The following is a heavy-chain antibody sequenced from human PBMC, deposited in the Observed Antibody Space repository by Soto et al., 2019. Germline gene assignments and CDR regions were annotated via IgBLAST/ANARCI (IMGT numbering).Heavy chain of an antibody. Sequence: PGGSLRLSCEVSGFSVTANYMSWVRQTPGKGLEWLASITGGFAEYADSVKGRFTTSRDNPKNTVYLQMNSLRVEDTAVYYCAKDPNGDYIGAFDMWGQGIMVTVSS. CDR1: GFSVTANY. CDR3: AKDPNGDYIGAFDM. D-gene: IGHD4-17*01. J-gene: IGHJ3*02. V-gene: IGHV3-53*01. CDR2: ITGGFA.